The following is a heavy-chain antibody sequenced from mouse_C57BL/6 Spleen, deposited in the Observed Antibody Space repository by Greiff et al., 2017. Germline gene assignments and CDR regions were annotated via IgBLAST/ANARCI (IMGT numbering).Heavy chain of an antibody. CDR1: GFSLTSYG. J-gene: IGHJ4*01. CDR2: IWSGGGT. V-gene: IGHV2-2*01. Sequence: QVQLKESGPGLVQPSQSLSITCTVSGFSLTSYGVHWVRQSPGKGLEWLGVIWSGGGTDYNAAFISRMSISKDNSKSQVFLKMNSLQADDTAIYYCARRDYGNHAMDYWGQGTSVTVSS. D-gene: IGHD2-1*01. CDR3: ARRDYGNHAMDY.